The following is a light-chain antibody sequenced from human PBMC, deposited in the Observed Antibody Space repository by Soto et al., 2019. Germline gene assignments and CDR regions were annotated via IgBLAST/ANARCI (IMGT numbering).Light chain of an antibody. V-gene: IGKV3-11*01. Sequence: EIVLPQSPATLSLSPGERATLSCRASQRVSSYLAWYQQKPGQAPRVLIYDASNRATGIPARFSGSGSGTDFTLTSSSLEPEDFAGYYCQQRSNWPPTITFGGGTKVEIK. CDR2: DAS. CDR3: QQRSNWPPTIT. CDR1: QRVSSY. J-gene: IGKJ4*01.